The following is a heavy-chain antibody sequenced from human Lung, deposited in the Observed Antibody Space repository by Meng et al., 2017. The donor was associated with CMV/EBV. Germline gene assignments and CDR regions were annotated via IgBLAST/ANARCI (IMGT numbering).Heavy chain of an antibody. CDR1: GYTFITYY. D-gene: IGHD3-22*01. CDR3: ARDLVGYDAFAV. Sequence: ASVKVSCKASGYTFITYYIHWVRQAPGQGLEWMGRINPDGGTTTYSQKFQGGVTLTSDTSTNTVYMELSRLRYEDTAVYYCARDLVGYDAFAVWGQGTMVTVPS. V-gene: IGHV1-46*01. CDR2: INPDGGTT. J-gene: IGHJ3*01.